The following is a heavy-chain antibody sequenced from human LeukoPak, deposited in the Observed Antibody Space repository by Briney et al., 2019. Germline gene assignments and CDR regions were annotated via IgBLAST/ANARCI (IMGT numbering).Heavy chain of an antibody. CDR3: ARVRITMIVKQDYFDY. J-gene: IGHJ4*02. Sequence: PSETLSLTCTVSGGSISSYYWTWIRQPPGKGLEWIGYIYYSGSTNYNPSLKSRVTISVDTSKNQFSLKLTSVTAADTAVYYCARVRITMIVKQDYFDYWGQGTLVTVSS. CDR2: IYYSGST. CDR1: GGSISSYY. V-gene: IGHV4-59*01. D-gene: IGHD3-22*01.